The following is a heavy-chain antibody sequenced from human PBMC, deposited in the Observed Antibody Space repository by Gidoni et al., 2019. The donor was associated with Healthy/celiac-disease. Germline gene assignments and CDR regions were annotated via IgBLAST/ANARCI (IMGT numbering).Heavy chain of an antibody. CDR2: INPNSGGT. V-gene: IGHV1-2*02. CDR1: GYTFTGYY. J-gene: IGHJ4*02. Sequence: QVQLVQSGAEVKKPGASVKVSCKASGYTFTGYYMHWARQAPGQGLEWMGWINPNSGGTNYAKKFKGRVTMTRDTSISTAYMELSRLRSDDTAVYYCARGLNGYSSSWYGWGQGTLVTVSS. D-gene: IGHD6-13*01. CDR3: ARGLNGYSSSWYG.